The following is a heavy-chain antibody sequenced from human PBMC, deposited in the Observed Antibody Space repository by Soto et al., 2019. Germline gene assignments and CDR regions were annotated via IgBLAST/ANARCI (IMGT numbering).Heavy chain of an antibody. D-gene: IGHD6-13*01. V-gene: IGHV3-23*01. Sequence: VGSLRLSCAASGFTFSSYAMSWVRQAPGKGLEWVSAISGSGGSTYYADSVKGRFTIPRDNSKNTLYLQMNSLRAEDTAVYYCAKGMWDIAAAGPDYWGQGTLVTVSS. CDR1: GFTFSSYA. CDR2: ISGSGGST. J-gene: IGHJ4*02. CDR3: AKGMWDIAAAGPDY.